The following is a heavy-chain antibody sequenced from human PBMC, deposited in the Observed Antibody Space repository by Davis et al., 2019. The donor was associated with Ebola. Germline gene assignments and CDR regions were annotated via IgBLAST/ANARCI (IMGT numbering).Heavy chain of an antibody. CDR1: GFALGTYW. Sequence: MPGGSLRLSCEASGFALGTYWMSWVRQPPGKGLEWIGEIYHSGSTNYNPSLKSRVTISVDKSKNQFSLKLSSVTAADTAVYYCARVTQQQLYFDLWGRGTLVTVSS. CDR3: ARVTQQQLYFDL. V-gene: IGHV4-4*02. J-gene: IGHJ2*01. CDR2: IYHSGST. D-gene: IGHD6-13*01.